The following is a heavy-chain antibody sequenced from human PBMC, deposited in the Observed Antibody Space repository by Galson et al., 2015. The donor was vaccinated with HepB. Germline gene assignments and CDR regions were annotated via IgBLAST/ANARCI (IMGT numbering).Heavy chain of an antibody. CDR3: ARASYDYIWGSYRYPVGGLFDY. V-gene: IGHV4-59*01. Sequence: ETLSLTCAVYGGSFSGYYWSWIRQPPGKGLEWIGYIYYSGSTNYNPSLKSRVTISVDTSKNQFSLKLSSVTAADTAVYYCARASYDYIWGSYRYPVGGLFDYWGQGTLVTVSS. CDR2: IYYSGST. CDR1: GGSFSGYY. D-gene: IGHD3-16*02. J-gene: IGHJ4*02.